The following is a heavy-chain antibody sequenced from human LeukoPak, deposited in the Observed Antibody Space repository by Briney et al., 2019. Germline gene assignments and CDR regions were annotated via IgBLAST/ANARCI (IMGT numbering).Heavy chain of an antibody. CDR2: ISGSGGST. Sequence: GGSLRLSCAASGFTFSSYAMAWVRQAPGKGLEWVSAISGSGGSTYYADSVKGRFTISRDNSKNTLFLQMNSLRAEDTAVYYCAKRRGLELLYYYYMDVWGKGTTVTVSS. J-gene: IGHJ6*03. V-gene: IGHV3-23*01. D-gene: IGHD1-7*01. CDR1: GFTFSSYA. CDR3: AKRRGLELLYYYYMDV.